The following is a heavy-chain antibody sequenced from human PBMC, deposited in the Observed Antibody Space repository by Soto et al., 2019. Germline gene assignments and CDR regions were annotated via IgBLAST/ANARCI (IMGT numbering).Heavy chain of an antibody. J-gene: IGHJ4*02. CDR2: IFSGGST. CDR3: ARDPGPQIDY. CDR1: GFPVSRNY. Sequence: PGGSLSLSCADSGFPVSRNYMSWVRQAPGKGLEWVSVIFSGGSTYYADSVKGRFTISRDNSKNTLYLQMNSLRAEDTAVYYCARDPGPQIDYWGQGTLVTVSS. V-gene: IGHV3-66*01.